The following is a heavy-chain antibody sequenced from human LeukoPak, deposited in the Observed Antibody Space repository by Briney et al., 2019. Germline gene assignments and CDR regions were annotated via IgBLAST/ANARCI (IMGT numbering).Heavy chain of an antibody. CDR1: GFTLSNYN. CDR2: ISSSSSTI. CDR3: ARDLAVAGSFDY. J-gene: IGHJ4*02. Sequence: PGGSLRLSCAASGFTLSNYNMNWVRQAPGKGLEWVSYISSSSSTIYYADSVEGRFTISRGNAKNSLYLQMNSLRDEDTAVYYCARDLAVAGSFDYWGQGTLVTVSS. D-gene: IGHD6-19*01. V-gene: IGHV3-48*02.